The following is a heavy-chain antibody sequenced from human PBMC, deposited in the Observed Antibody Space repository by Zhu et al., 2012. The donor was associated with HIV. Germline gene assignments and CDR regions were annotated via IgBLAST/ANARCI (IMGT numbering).Heavy chain of an antibody. CDR2: ISGSGSNT. J-gene: IGHJ3*02. Sequence: EVQLLESGGGFVYPGGSLRLSCVASGFTFINYGMSWVHQAPGKGPEWVSAISGSGSNTYYIDSVKGRFTISRDNSKNTVFLQMNSLRAEDAAVYYCAKDRLTLDAFDIWGQGTMVTVSS. CDR1: GFTFINYG. V-gene: IGHV3-23*01. CDR3: AKDRLTLDAFDI.